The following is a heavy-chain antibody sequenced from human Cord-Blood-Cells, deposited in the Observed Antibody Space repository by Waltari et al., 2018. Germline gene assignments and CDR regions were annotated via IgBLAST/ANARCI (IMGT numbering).Heavy chain of an antibody. J-gene: IGHJ2*01. Sequence: QVQLVQSGAAVKKPGSSVKVSCKASGGTFSSYALSWVRQAPGQGLEWMGGIIPIFGTANYAQKFQGRVTITADESTSTAYMELSSLRSEDTAVYYCASRTGEAGDWYFDLWGRGTLVTVSS. CDR3: ASRTGEAGDWYFDL. V-gene: IGHV1-69*12. D-gene: IGHD7-27*01. CDR2: IIPIFGTA. CDR1: GGTFSSYA.